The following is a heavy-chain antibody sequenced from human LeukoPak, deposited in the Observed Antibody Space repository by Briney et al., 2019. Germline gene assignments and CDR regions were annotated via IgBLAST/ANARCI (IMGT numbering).Heavy chain of an antibody. J-gene: IGHJ4*02. CDR1: GFTFSSYA. V-gene: IGHV3-30*04. D-gene: IGHD6-13*01. CDR3: AKDRYSSGWYGVDY. Sequence: GRSLRLSCAASGFTFSSYAMHWVRQAPGKGLEWVTFISYDGSIKYYADSVKGRFTISRDNSKNTLYLQMDSLRTEDTAMYYCAKDRYSSGWYGVDYWGQGTLVTVSS. CDR2: ISYDGSIK.